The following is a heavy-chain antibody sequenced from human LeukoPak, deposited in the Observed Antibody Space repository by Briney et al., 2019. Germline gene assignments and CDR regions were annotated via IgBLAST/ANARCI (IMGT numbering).Heavy chain of an antibody. Sequence: GGSLRLSCAASGFTFSDYYMSWIRQAPGKGLEWVSYISSSGSTIYYADSVKGRFTISRDNAKNSLYLQMNSLRAEDTAVYYCARDLFLNGDYHSFDYWGQGTLVTVSS. CDR1: GFTFSDYY. CDR2: ISSSGSTI. CDR3: ARDLFLNGDYHSFDY. V-gene: IGHV3-11*01. D-gene: IGHD4-17*01. J-gene: IGHJ4*02.